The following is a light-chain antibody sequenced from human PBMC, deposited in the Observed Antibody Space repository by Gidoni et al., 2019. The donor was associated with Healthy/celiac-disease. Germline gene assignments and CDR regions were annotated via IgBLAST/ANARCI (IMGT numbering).Light chain of an antibody. J-gene: IGKJ3*01. V-gene: IGKV1-6*01. CDR1: KGIRHD. CDR2: AAS. Sequence: AIQMTQSPSSLSASVGDRVTITCRASKGIRHDLGWYQQKPGKAPKLLIYAASSLQSGVPSRFSGSGSGTDFTLTISSLQPEDFATYYCLQDYNYPPTFGPXTKVDIK. CDR3: LQDYNYPPT.